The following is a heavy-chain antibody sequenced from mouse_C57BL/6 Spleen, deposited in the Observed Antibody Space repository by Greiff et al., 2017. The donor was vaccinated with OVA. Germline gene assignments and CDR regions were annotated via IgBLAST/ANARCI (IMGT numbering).Heavy chain of an antibody. CDR2: IDPENGDT. V-gene: IGHV14-4*01. CDR3: TTPVFAY. CDR1: GFNIKDDY. J-gene: IGHJ3*01. Sequence: EVKVEESGAELVRPGASVKLSCTASGFNIKDDYMHWVKQRPEQGLEWIGWIDPENGDTEYASKFQGKATITADTSSNTAYLQLSSLTSEDTAVYYCTTPVFAYWGQGTLVTVSA.